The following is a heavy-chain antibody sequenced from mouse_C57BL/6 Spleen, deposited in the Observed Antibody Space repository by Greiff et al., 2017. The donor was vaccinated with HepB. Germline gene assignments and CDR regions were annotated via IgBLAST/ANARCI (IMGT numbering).Heavy chain of an antibody. CDR2: ISNGGGST. Sequence: EVQRVESGGGLVQPGGSLKLSCAASGFTFSDYYMYWVRQTPEKRLEWVAYISNGGGSTYYPDTVKGRFTISRDNAKNTLYLQMSRLKSEDTAMYYCARQLGRGSYAMDYWGQGTSVTVSS. CDR3: ARQLGRGSYAMDY. J-gene: IGHJ4*01. D-gene: IGHD4-1*01. V-gene: IGHV5-12*01. CDR1: GFTFSDYY.